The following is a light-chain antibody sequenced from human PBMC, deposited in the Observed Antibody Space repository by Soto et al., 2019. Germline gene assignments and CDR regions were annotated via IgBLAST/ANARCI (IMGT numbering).Light chain of an antibody. Sequence: DIQMTQSPSTLSASVGDSVTLTCRASQNINIWMAWYQQKPGKAPNLLIYGASSLESGVPSRFSGSGSGTEFTLTINSLQPEDFATYHCQQRSNTFGQGTKVDIK. J-gene: IGKJ1*01. CDR2: GAS. V-gene: IGKV1-5*01. CDR3: QQRSNT. CDR1: QNINIW.